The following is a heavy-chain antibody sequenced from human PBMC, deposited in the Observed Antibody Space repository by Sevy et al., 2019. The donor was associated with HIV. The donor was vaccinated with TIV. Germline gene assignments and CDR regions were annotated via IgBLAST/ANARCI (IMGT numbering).Heavy chain of an antibody. CDR1: GASINRGSYY. CDR2: IYTSGAT. CDR3: ARSRSYCSGGNCYSDFDI. V-gene: IGHV4-61*02. D-gene: IGHD2-15*01. J-gene: IGHJ3*02. Sequence: SETLSLTCNVSGASINRGSYYWIWIRQPAGKGLEWIGRIYTSGATNYNPSLESRLTISVDTSKNQFSLRLSSVTAADTAIYYCARSRSYCSGGNCYSDFDIWGQGTMVTVSS.